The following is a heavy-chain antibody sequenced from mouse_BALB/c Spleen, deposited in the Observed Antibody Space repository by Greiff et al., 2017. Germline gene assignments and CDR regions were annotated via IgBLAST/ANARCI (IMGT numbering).Heavy chain of an antibody. CDR3: ARGNYGNYEGIDYAMDY. Sequence: QVQLKQSGAELVRPGTSVKVSCKASGYAFTNYLIEWVKQRPGQGLEWIGVINPGSGGTNYNEKFKGKATLTADKSSSTAYMQLSSLTSDDSAVYFCARGNYGNYEGIDYAMDYWGQGTSVTVSS. J-gene: IGHJ4*01. D-gene: IGHD2-1*01. CDR1: GYAFTNYL. CDR2: INPGSGGT. V-gene: IGHV1-54*03.